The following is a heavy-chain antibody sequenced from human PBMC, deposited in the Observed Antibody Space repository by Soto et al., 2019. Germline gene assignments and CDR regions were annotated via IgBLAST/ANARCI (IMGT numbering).Heavy chain of an antibody. CDR1: GFTFSSYS. CDR2: ISSSSSYI. V-gene: IGHV3-21*01. D-gene: IGHD1-20*01. CDR3: ASPPTWASNWNDLYYFDY. J-gene: IGHJ4*02. Sequence: PGGSLRLSCAASGFTFSSYSMNWVRQAPGKGLEWVSSISSSSSYIYYADSVKGRFTISRDNAKNSLYLQMNSLRAEDTAVYYCASPPTWASNWNDLYYFDYWGQGTLVTVSS.